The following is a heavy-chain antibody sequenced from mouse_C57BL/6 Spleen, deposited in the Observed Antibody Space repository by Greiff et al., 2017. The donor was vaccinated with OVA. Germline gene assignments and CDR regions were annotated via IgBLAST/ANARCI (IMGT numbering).Heavy chain of an antibody. CDR1: GFTFSSYG. Sequence: EVHLVESGGDLVKPGGSLKLSCAASGFTFSSYGMSWVRQTPDKRLEWVATISSGGSYTYYPDSVKGRFTISRDNAKNTLYLQMSSLKSEDTAMYYCASFTTVVPNYYAMDYWGQGTSVTVSS. J-gene: IGHJ4*01. D-gene: IGHD1-1*01. V-gene: IGHV5-6*01. CDR3: ASFTTVVPNYYAMDY. CDR2: ISSGGSYT.